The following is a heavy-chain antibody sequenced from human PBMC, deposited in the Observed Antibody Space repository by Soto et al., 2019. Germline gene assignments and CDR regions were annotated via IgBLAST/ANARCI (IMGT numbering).Heavy chain of an antibody. V-gene: IGHV1-18*01. CDR2: ISAYNGNT. D-gene: IGHD3-10*01. Sequence: GASVKVSCKASGYTFTSYGISWVRQAPGQGLEWMGWISAYNGNTNYAQKLQGRVTTTTDTSTSTAYMELRSLRSDDTAVYYCARVRVTTDPPHWFDPWGQGTLVTVSS. CDR1: GYTFTSYG. J-gene: IGHJ5*02. CDR3: ARVRVTTDPPHWFDP.